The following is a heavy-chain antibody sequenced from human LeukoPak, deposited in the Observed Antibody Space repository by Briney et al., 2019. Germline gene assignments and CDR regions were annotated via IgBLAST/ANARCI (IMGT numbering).Heavy chain of an antibody. CDR3: ARVEYSSGYYYHDY. CDR2: ISSRSTYI. J-gene: IGHJ4*02. CDR1: GFTFSSYS. V-gene: IGHV3-21*01. Sequence: GGSLRLSCAASGFTFSSYSINWVRQAPGKGLEWVSCISSRSTYIHYADSLKGRLTISRDNAKNSVYLQMNSLRAEGTAVHYCARVEYSSGYYYHDYGGQGTLGTVS. D-gene: IGHD3-22*01.